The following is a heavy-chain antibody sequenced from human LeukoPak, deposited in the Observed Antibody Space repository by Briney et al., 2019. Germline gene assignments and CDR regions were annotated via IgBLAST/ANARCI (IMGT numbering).Heavy chain of an antibody. Sequence: WMGGLIPIFGTANYAQKFQGRVTITADESTSTAYMELSSLRSEDTAVYYCARDGLRSFDYWGQGTLVTVSS. D-gene: IGHD5-12*01. V-gene: IGHV1-69*01. J-gene: IGHJ4*02. CDR2: LIPIFGTA. CDR3: ARDGLRSFDY.